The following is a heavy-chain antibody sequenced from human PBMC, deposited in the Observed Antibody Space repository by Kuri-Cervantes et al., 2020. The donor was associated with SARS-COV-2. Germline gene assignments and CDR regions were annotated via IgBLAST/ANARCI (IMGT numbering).Heavy chain of an antibody. CDR1: EYSFSIYW. CDR2: IYPGDSDT. D-gene: IGHD2-2*01. J-gene: IGHJ3*01. Sequence: GESLETSWKGSEYSFSIYWIAWVRQMPGKGLEWMGVIYPGDSDTRYSPSFQGQVTMSVDESINTAYLQWSSLKASDTAIYYGARRTMPRGITDSFDVWGQGTMVTVSS. CDR3: ARRTMPRGITDSFDV. V-gene: IGHV5-51*01.